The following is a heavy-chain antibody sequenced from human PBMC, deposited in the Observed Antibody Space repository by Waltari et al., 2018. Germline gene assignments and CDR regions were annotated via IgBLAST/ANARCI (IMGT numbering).Heavy chain of an antibody. V-gene: IGHV4-59*01. J-gene: IGHJ6*03. Sequence: QVQLQESGPGLVKPSETLSLTCTVSGGSISSYYWSWIRQPPGKGLEWIGYIYYSGSTNYNPSLKSRVTISVDTSKNQFSLKLSSVTAADTAVYYCARARYGDYSSYYYYYMDVWGKGTTVTVSS. CDR2: IYYSGST. D-gene: IGHD4-17*01. CDR1: GGSISSYY. CDR3: ARARYGDYSSYYYYYMDV.